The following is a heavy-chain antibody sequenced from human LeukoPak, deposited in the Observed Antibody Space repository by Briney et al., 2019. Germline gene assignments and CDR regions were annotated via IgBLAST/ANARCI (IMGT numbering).Heavy chain of an antibody. Sequence: ASVKVSCKASGDTFTSYGINWVRQAPGQGLEWMGWISAYNGNTNYAQKLQGRVTMTTDTSTSTAYMELRSLRSDDTAVYYCARVETTYYDFWSGYFPFDYWGQGTLVTVSS. CDR1: GDTFTSYG. CDR3: ARVETTYYDFWSGYFPFDY. V-gene: IGHV1-18*01. D-gene: IGHD3-3*01. CDR2: ISAYNGNT. J-gene: IGHJ4*02.